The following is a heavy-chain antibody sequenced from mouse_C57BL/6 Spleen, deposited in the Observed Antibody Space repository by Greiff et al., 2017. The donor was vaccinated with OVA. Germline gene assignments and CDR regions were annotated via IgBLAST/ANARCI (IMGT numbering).Heavy chain of an antibody. CDR3: ARWLLRDYAMDY. J-gene: IGHJ4*01. V-gene: IGHV1-50*01. CDR2: IDPSDSYT. CDR1: GYTFTSYW. D-gene: IGHD2-3*01. Sequence: VQLQQPGAELVKPGASVKLSCKASGYTFTSYWMQWVKQRPGQGLEWIGEIDPSDSYTNYNQKFKGKATLTVATSSSTAYMQLSSLTSEDSAVYYCARWLLRDYAMDYWGQGTSVTVSS.